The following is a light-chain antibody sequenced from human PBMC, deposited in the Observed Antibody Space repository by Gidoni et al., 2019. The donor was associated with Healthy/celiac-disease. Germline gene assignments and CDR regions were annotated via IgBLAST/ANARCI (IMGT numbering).Light chain of an antibody. J-gene: IGKJ3*01. Sequence: EIVMTQSPATLSVSPGERATLSCRASQSVSSNLAWYQQKPGQAPRLLIYGASTRATGIPARFSGSGSGTEFTLTISSLQSEDFAVYYCQQSITFXPXTKVDIK. V-gene: IGKV3-15*01. CDR3: QQSIT. CDR2: GAS. CDR1: QSVSSN.